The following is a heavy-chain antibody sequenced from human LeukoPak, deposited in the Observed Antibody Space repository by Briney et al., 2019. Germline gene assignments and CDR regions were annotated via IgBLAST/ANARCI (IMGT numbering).Heavy chain of an antibody. CDR1: GYSFTDYW. Sequence: GESLKISCKGSGYSFTDYWIGWVRQMPGKGLEWLGIIYPGDPDTRYSPSFQGQVTISADKSIGTAYLQWSSLKASDTAIYYCARQSGYYDYWGQGTLVTVSS. J-gene: IGHJ4*02. V-gene: IGHV5-51*01. D-gene: IGHD3-3*01. CDR2: IYPGDPDT. CDR3: ARQSGYYDY.